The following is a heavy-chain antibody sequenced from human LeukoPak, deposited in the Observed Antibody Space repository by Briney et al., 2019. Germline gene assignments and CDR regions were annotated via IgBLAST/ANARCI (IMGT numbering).Heavy chain of an antibody. D-gene: IGHD6-6*01. CDR1: GYTFTSYG. V-gene: IGHV1-69*13. J-gene: IGHJ6*02. CDR2: IIPIFGTA. CDR3: ARGRYSSSINSMDV. Sequence: SVKVSCKASGYTFTSYGISWVRQAPGQGLEWMGGIIPIFGTANYAQKFQGRVTITADESTSTAYMELSSLRSEDTAVYYCARGRYSSSINSMDVWGQGTTVTVSS.